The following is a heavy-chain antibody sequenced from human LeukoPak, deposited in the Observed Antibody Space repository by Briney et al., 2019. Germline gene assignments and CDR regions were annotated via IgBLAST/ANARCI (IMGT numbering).Heavy chain of an antibody. Sequence: PSETLSLTCAVYRGSFSAHYWTWIRQSPGKGLEWIGEVNHSGITNYNPSLKSRVTISVDTSKNQFSLRLSSVTAADTAVYYCARVVGEYYDILTGYYNDYYGMDVWGQGTTVTVSS. CDR3: ARVVGEYYDILTGYYNDYYGMDV. J-gene: IGHJ6*02. CDR2: VNHSGIT. D-gene: IGHD3-9*01. CDR1: RGSFSAHY. V-gene: IGHV4-34*01.